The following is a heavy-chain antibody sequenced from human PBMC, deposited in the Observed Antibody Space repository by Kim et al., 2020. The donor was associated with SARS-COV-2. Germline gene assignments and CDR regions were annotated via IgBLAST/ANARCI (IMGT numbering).Heavy chain of an antibody. Sequence: SVKCRFTVSRDNSKSTLYLQKNGLRAEDTAVYYCAKGEYYYDSSGYELWGQGTLVTVSS. CDR3: AKGEYYYDSSGYEL. D-gene: IGHD3-22*01. J-gene: IGHJ4*02. V-gene: IGHV3-23*01.